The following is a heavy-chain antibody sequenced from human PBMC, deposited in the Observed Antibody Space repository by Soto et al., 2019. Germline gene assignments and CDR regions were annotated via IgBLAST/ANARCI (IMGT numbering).Heavy chain of an antibody. CDR3: PTDLGCSGATCDYLYSNYGIDD. J-gene: IGHJ6*02. CDR1: GFTFSNAW. V-gene: IGHV3-15*07. CDR2: IKSKTDGGTT. D-gene: IGHD2-15*01. Sequence: GSLRLSCAASGFTFSNAWMNWVRQAPGKGLEWVGRIKSKTDGGTTDYAAPVKGRFTISRDDSKNTLYLQMNSLKTEDTAVYYWPTDLGCSGATCDYLYSNYGIDDWGQGTTVTISS.